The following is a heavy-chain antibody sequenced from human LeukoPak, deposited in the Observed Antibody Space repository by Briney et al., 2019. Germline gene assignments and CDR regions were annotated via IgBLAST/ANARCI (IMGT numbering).Heavy chain of an antibody. J-gene: IGHJ4*02. CDR3: ARERRDIVVVPAAMVDY. D-gene: IGHD2-2*01. CDR2: INHSGST. V-gene: IGHV4-34*01. Sequence: PSETLSLTCAVYGGSFSGYYWSRIRQPPGKGLEWIGEINHSGSTNYNPSLKSRVTISVDTSKNQFSLKLSSVTAADTAVYYCARERRDIVVVPAAMVDYWGQGTLVTVSS. CDR1: GGSFSGYY.